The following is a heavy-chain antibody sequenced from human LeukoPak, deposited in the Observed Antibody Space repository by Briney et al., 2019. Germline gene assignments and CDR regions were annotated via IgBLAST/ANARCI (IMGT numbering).Heavy chain of an antibody. V-gene: IGHV3-21*01. J-gene: IGHJ4*02. CDR3: ARGAQIVVAPAAQARPGPSGVDY. CDR2: ISSASSYI. Sequence: GGSLRLSCAASGFTFSDYSMNWVRQAPGKGLEWVSSISSASSYIYYADSVRGRFTISRDNAKNSLYLQMDSLRDEDTAVDYCARGAQIVVAPAAQARPGPSGVDYWGQGILVSVSS. D-gene: IGHD2-2*01. CDR1: GFTFSDYS.